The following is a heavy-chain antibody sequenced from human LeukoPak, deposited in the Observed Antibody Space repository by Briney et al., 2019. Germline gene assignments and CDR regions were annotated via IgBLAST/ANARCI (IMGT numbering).Heavy chain of an antibody. V-gene: IGHV4-30-4*08. CDR2: IYYSGST. Sequence: SETLSLTCTVSGGSISSGDYYWSWIRQPPGKGLEWIEYIYYSGSTYYNPSLKSRVTISVDTSKNQFSLKLSSVTAADTAVYYCAGGSVFLGLLWFGELNPPLDYWGQGTLVTVSS. CDR1: GGSISSGDYY. D-gene: IGHD3-10*01. CDR3: AGGSVFLGLLWFGELNPPLDY. J-gene: IGHJ4*02.